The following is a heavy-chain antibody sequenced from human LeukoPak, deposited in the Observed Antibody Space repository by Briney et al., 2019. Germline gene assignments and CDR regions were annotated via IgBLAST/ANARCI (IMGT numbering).Heavy chain of an antibody. CDR2: INHSGST. Sequence: SETLSLTCAVYGGSFSGYYWSWIRQPPGKGLEWIGEINHSGSTNYNPSLKSRVTISVDTSKNQFSLKLSSVTAADTAVYYCARGYLVGYYDSSGCYYYFDYWGQGTLVTVSS. CDR1: GGSFSGYY. CDR3: ARGYLVGYYDSSGCYYYFDY. V-gene: IGHV4-34*01. D-gene: IGHD3-22*01. J-gene: IGHJ4*02.